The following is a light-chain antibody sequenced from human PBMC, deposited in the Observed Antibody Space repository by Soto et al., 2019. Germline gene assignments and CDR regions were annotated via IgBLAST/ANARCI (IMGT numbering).Light chain of an antibody. CDR2: AAS. J-gene: IGKJ5*01. CDR1: RSIINW. Sequence: DIQLTQSPSTLSASVGDRVTITCRGSRSIINWLDWYQQKSGKGPKPLIYAASSLQSGVSSRFSGSGSGTDFTLTISSLQPEDSAIYYCQQRYSYPLTFGHGTRLEIK. V-gene: IGKV1-5*01. CDR3: QQRYSYPLT.